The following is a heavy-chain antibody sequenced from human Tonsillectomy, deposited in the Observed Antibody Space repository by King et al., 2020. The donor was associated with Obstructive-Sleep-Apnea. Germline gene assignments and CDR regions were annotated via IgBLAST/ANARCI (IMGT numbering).Heavy chain of an antibody. D-gene: IGHD3-10*01. CDR2: SKSKPDGGTT. J-gene: IGHJ3*02. CDR3: TTDQTSYGSGSHDAFDI. CDR1: GFTFSNAW. V-gene: IGHV3-15*01. Sequence: VQLVESGGDLVKPGGSLRLSCAASGFTFSNAWMNWVSQAPGKGLEWVGLSKSKPDGGTTDYDAPLKGRFTISRDDSKNTLYLQIISLKTEDTAVYFCTTDQTSYGSGSHDAFDIWGQGTMVIVSS.